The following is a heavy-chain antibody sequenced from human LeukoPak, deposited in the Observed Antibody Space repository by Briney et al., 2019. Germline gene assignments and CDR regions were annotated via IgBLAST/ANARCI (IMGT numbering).Heavy chain of an antibody. V-gene: IGHV4-59*01. CDR2: IYFTGST. J-gene: IGHJ4*02. CDR3: ARDSSGPLHYFDY. Sequence: SETLSLTCTVSGASISTYYWSWIRQPPGKGLEWLGYIYFTGSTNYNPSLESRISISVDTSTKQFSLKLTSVTAADTAMYYCARDSSGPLHYFDYWGQGTLVTVSS. D-gene: IGHD3-22*01. CDR1: GASISTYY.